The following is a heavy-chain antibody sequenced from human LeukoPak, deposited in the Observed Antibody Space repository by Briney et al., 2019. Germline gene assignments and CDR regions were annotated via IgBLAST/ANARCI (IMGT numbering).Heavy chain of an antibody. Sequence: SETLSLTCTVSGGSISSSSYYWGWIRQPPGKGLEWIGYIYYSGSTNYNPSLKSRVTISVDTSKNQFSLKLSSVTAADTAVYYCARHASSRSSGFITYWGQGTLVTVSS. J-gene: IGHJ4*02. V-gene: IGHV4-61*05. CDR1: GGSISSSSYY. D-gene: IGHD5-12*01. CDR3: ARHASSRSSGFITY. CDR2: IYYSGST.